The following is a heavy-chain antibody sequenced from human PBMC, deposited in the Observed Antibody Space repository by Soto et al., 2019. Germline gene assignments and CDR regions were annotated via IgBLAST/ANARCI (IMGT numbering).Heavy chain of an antibody. CDR1: GGSISSYY. Sequence: SETLSLTCTVSGGSISSYYWSWIRQPPGKGLEWIGYIYYSGSTNYNPSLKSRVTISVDTSKNQFSLKLSSVTAADTAVYYCARHVRSMVRGVIKGLDYWGQGTLVTVSS. CDR3: ARHVRSMVRGVIKGLDY. CDR2: IYYSGST. J-gene: IGHJ4*02. D-gene: IGHD3-10*01. V-gene: IGHV4-59*08.